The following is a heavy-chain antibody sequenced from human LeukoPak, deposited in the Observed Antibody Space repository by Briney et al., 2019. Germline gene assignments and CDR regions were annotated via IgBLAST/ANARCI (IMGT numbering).Heavy chain of an antibody. D-gene: IGHD2-2*01. CDR3: ARTGGYCSSTSCYDWFDP. CDR1: GYTFTGYY. Sequence: GASVKVSCKASGYTFTGYYMHWVRQAPGQGLEWMGWINPNSGGTNYAQKFQGRVTMTRDTSISTAYMELSRLRSDYTAVYYCARTGGYCSSTSCYDWFDPWGQGTLVTVSS. V-gene: IGHV1-2*02. CDR2: INPNSGGT. J-gene: IGHJ5*02.